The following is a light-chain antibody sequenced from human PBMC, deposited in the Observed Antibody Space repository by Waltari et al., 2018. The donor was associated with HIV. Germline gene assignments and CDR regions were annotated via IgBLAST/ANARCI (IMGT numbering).Light chain of an antibody. J-gene: IGLJ3*02. Sequence: QSALTQPRPVSWSPGQSVPISCTGTRSDVGAYNFVSWYQQHPGKAPKLVIYDVSKWPSGVPDRFSGSKSGNTASLTISGLQAEDEADYYCCSYTGSYTWVFGGGTELTVL. CDR1: RSDVGAYNF. CDR2: DVS. V-gene: IGLV2-11*01. CDR3: CSYTGSYTWV.